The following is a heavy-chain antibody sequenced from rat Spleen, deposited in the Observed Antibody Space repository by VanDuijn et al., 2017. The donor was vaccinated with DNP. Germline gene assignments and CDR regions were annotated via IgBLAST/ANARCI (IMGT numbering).Heavy chain of an antibody. CDR3: ARWYNSGYYFDY. CDR2: VTYDGSRT. J-gene: IGHJ2*01. D-gene: IGHD4-3*01. Sequence: EVQLVESGGGLVQPGRSLKLSCAASGVTFSDYNMAWVRQAPKKSLEWVATVTYDGSRTYYRDSVKGRFTISRDNAKSTLYLQMNSLRSEDMATYYCARWYNSGYYFDYWGQGVMVTVSS. CDR1: GVTFSDYN. V-gene: IGHV5S10*01.